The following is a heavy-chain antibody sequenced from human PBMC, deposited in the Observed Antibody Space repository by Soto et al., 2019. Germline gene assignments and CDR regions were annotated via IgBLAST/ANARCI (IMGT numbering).Heavy chain of an antibody. D-gene: IGHD3-22*01. Sequence: SETLSLTCTVSGGSISSSSYYWGWIRQPPGKGLEWIGSIYYSGSTYYNPSLKSRVTISVDTSKNQFSLKLSSVTAADTAVYYCARGGYYHQTSWYYHYWGQGTLVTVSS. CDR2: IYYSGST. V-gene: IGHV4-39*01. J-gene: IGHJ4*02. CDR1: GGSISSSSYY. CDR3: ARGGYYHQTSWYYHY.